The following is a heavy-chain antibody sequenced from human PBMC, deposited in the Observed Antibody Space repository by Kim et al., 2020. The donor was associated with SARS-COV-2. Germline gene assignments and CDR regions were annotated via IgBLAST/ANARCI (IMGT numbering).Heavy chain of an antibody. CDR2: IYHSGST. V-gene: IGHV4-38-2*02. D-gene: IGHD3-10*01. Sequence: SETLSLTCTVSGYSISSGYYWGWIRQPPGKGLEWIGSIYHSGSTYYNPSLKSRVTISVDTSKNQFSLKLSSVTAADTAVYYCARDPGLLWFGEDWFDPWG. CDR3: ARDPGLLWFGEDWFDP. J-gene: IGHJ5*02. CDR1: GYSISSGYY.